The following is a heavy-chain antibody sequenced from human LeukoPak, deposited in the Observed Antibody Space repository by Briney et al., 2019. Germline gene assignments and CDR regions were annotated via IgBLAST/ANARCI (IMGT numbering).Heavy chain of an antibody. J-gene: IGHJ6*02. CDR2: ISYDGSNK. CDR3: ARGPYSYGNYYYYGMTS. D-gene: IGHD5-18*01. V-gene: IGHV3-30-3*01. Sequence: GRSLRLSCAASGFTFSSYAMHWVRQAPGKGLEWVAVISYDGSNKYYADSVKGRFTISRDNSKNTLYLQMNSLRAEVTAVYYCARGPYSYGNYYYYGMTSGAKGPRSPSP. CDR1: GFTFSSYA.